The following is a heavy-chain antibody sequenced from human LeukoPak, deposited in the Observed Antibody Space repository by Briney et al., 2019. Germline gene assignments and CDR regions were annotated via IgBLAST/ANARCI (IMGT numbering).Heavy chain of an antibody. CDR2: INPNSGAT. V-gene: IGHV1-2*02. CDR3: AKETSIPAGVTIYSQP. Sequence: PEASVKVSCKASGYTFTDYYMHWVRQAPGQGLEWMGWINPNSGATDYAQKFQGRVTMTSDTSISTAYMEVRSLRSDDTAVYYCAKETSIPAGVTIYSQPGGQGPLFPV. D-gene: IGHD6-25*01. J-gene: IGHJ1*01. CDR1: GYTFTDYY.